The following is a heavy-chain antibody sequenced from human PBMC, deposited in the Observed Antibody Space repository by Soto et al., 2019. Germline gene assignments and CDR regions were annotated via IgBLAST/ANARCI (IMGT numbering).Heavy chain of an antibody. CDR3: ASGCISTSCYGIFDY. CDR2: IYHSGST. D-gene: IGHD2-2*01. J-gene: IGHJ4*02. CDR1: GGSISSGGYS. Sequence: QLQLQESGSGLVKPSQTLSLTCAVSGGSISSGGYSWSWIRQPPGKGLEWIGYIYHSGSTYYNPSLKSPVTISVDRSKNQCCLKLSSVTAADTAVYYCASGCISTSCYGIFDYWGQGTLVTVSS. V-gene: IGHV4-30-2*01.